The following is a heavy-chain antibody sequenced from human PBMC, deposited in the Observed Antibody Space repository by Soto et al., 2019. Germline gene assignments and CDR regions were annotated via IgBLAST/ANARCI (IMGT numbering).Heavy chain of an antibody. D-gene: IGHD2-2*01. V-gene: IGHV4-4*07. Sequence: SETLSLTCTVSGGSISSYYWSWIRQPAGKGLEWIGRIYTSGSTNYNPSLKSRVTMSVDTSKNQFSLKLSSVTAADTAVYYCARVLVPRYCSRTSCSNWFDTWGQGTLVTVSS. CDR1: GGSISSYY. J-gene: IGHJ5*02. CDR3: ARVLVPRYCSRTSCSNWFDT. CDR2: IYTSGST.